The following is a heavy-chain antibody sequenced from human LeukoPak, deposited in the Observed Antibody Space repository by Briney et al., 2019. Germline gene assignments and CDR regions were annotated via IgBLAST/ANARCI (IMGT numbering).Heavy chain of an antibody. Sequence: GGSLRLSCAASGFTFSSYAMSWVRQAPGKRLEWVSAISGSGGSTYYADSVKGRFTISRDNSKNTLYLQMNSLRAEDTAVYYCAKVNYYGSGPMDVWGQGTTVTVSS. CDR1: GFTFSSYA. CDR2: ISGSGGST. CDR3: AKVNYYGSGPMDV. J-gene: IGHJ6*02. D-gene: IGHD3-10*01. V-gene: IGHV3-23*01.